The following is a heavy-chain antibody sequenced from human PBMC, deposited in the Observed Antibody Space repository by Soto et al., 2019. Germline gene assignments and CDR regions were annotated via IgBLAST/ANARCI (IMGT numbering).Heavy chain of an antibody. Sequence: PSETLSVTCTVSGDSIISSNYFWGWNRQPPGKGLEWIGTIFYSGSTYYNPSLKSRVTISVDTSKNQFSLRLISVTAADTALYYCARRYGWLYFDYWGQGSLVTVSS. CDR3: ARRYGWLYFDY. V-gene: IGHV4-39*01. CDR2: IFYSGST. J-gene: IGHJ4*02. D-gene: IGHD6-19*01. CDR1: GDSIISSNYF.